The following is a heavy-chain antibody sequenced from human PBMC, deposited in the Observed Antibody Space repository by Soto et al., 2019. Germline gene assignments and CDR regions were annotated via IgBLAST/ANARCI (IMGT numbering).Heavy chain of an antibody. D-gene: IGHD3-10*01. Sequence: GGSLRLSCAASGFTFSNAWMSWVRQAPGKGLEWVGRIKSKTDGGTTDYAAPVKGRFTISRDDSKITLYLQMNSLKTEDTAVDYCTPQLLWFGELWYSSDYFDYWGQGTLVTVSS. J-gene: IGHJ4*02. V-gene: IGHV3-15*01. CDR2: IKSKTDGGTT. CDR1: GFTFSNAW. CDR3: TPQLLWFGELWYSSDYFDY.